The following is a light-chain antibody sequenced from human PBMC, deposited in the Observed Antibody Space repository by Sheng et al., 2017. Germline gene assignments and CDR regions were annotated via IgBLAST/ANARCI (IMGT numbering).Light chain of an antibody. CDR3: AVWDDHLSGRV. Sequence: QSVLTQPPSESGTPGQRVTISCSGSSSNIGSYYVYWYQQLPGTAPKLLIYMDSERPLGVPDRFSGSKSGTSASRGHQWAPVRGWRLIYYCAVWDDHLSGRVFGGGTKLTVL. CDR1: SSNIGSYY. J-gene: IGLJ3*02. CDR2: MDS. V-gene: IGLV1-47*01.